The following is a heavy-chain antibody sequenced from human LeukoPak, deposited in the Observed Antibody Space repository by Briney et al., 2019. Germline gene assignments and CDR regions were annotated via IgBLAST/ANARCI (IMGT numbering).Heavy chain of an antibody. CDR2: INPDGGGA. CDR3: ARDTSGHNSFDN. Sequence: ASVKVSCKASGYTFTGHYMHWVRQAPGQGLEWMGWINPDGGGARFVPKFQDRVTMTRDTSITTAYMELSSLRSDDTAVYYCARDTSGHNSFDNWGQGTLVTVSS. D-gene: IGHD1-20*01. V-gene: IGHV1-2*02. CDR1: GYTFTGHY. J-gene: IGHJ4*02.